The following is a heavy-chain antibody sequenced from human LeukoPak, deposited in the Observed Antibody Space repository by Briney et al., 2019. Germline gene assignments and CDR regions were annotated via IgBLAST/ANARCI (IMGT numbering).Heavy chain of an antibody. J-gene: IGHJ6*03. D-gene: IGHD4-23*01. CDR2: INPSGGST. CDR3: ARDGSVFDGGNNYYYYYMDV. Sequence: ASVTVSFTSSAYTFTIYYMHWVRQAPGQGLEWMGLINPSGGSTSYAQKFQGRVTMTRDTSTSTVYMELSSLRSEDTAVYYCARDGSVFDGGNNYYYYYMDVWGKGTTVTVSS. CDR1: AYTFTIYY. V-gene: IGHV1-46*01.